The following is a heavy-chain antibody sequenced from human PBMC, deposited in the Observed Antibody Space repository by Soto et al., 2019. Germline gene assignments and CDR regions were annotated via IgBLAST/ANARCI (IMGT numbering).Heavy chain of an antibody. J-gene: IGHJ4*02. CDR2: INRDGGST. Sequence: AGSLRLSCAASGFPFDDYGMSWARQAPGKGLEWVSGINRDGGSTGYADSVKGRFTISRDNAKNSLYLQMNSLRAEDTAFYYCARAPGYYGDFFDFWGQGTLVTVS. V-gene: IGHV3-20*04. CDR1: GFPFDDYG. D-gene: IGHD4-17*01. CDR3: ARAPGYYGDFFDF.